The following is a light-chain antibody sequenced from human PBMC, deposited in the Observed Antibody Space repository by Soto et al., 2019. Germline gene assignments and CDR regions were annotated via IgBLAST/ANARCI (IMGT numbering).Light chain of an antibody. V-gene: IGKV1-5*01. Sequence: DIQMTQSPSTLSASIGDRVSITCRASQSISSSLAWYQQKLGKAPKLLMFDVSRLASGVPSRFSGSGSGAEFTLTISSLQPDDFATYYCQQYNYFYTFGQGTKLEIK. J-gene: IGKJ2*01. CDR3: QQYNYFYT. CDR2: DVS. CDR1: QSISSS.